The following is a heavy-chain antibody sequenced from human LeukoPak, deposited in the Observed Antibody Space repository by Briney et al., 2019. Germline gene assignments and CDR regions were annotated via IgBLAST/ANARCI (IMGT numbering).Heavy chain of an antibody. CDR3: ATLRRDGYNWHDAFDI. Sequence: ASVKVSCKVSGYTLTKLSMHWVRQAPGKGLEWMGGFDPEDGETIYAQKFQGRVTMTEDTSTDTTYMELSGLRSEDTAVYYCATLRRDGYNWHDAFDIWGQGTMVTVSS. CDR1: GYTLTKLS. CDR2: FDPEDGET. J-gene: IGHJ3*02. D-gene: IGHD5-24*01. V-gene: IGHV1-24*01.